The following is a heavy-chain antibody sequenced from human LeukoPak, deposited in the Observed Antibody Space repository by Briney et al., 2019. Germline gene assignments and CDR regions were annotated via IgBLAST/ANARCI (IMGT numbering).Heavy chain of an antibody. J-gene: IGHJ4*02. CDR1: GFTFRNHG. CDR3: ARDRNFPAYYFDF. D-gene: IGHD3-10*01. Sequence: GGSLRLSCAASGFTFRNHGMHWVRQAPGKGLEGLAVIWYDGSEKYYADSVQGRFTVSRDNSKNALYLQLNSLGAEDTALYYCARDRNFPAYYFDFWGQGALVTVSS. V-gene: IGHV3-33*01. CDR2: IWYDGSEK.